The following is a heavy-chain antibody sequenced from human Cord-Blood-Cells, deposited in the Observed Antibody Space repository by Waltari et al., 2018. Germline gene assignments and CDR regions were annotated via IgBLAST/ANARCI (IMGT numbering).Heavy chain of an antibody. D-gene: IGHD6-13*01. J-gene: IGHJ4*02. CDR2: IVVGSVNT. CDR1: GITLTSSA. V-gene: IGHV1-58*01. CDR3: AAGDSSSWYTRDY. Sequence: QMQLLQSGPEVTKPGTSAQVSCTAAGITLTSSAVRSVRQARGQRLAWIGWIVVGSVNTKYAQKFQERVTITRDMSTSTAYMELSSLRSEDTAVYYCAAGDSSSWYTRDYWGQGTLVTVSS.